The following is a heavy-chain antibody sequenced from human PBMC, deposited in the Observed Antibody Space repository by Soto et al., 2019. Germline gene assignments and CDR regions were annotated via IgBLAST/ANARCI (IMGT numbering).Heavy chain of an antibody. V-gene: IGHV3-15*07. Sequence: GGSLRLSCAASGFTLRNGWMNWVRQAPGKGLEWVGRVKSYADGGTIEYPAPVKGRFTISRDDSKNTLHLQMNSLTTEDTAVYYCTTTKSSGFDNWGQGTLVTVSS. CDR2: VKSYADGGTI. CDR1: GFTLRNGW. D-gene: IGHD3-22*01. CDR3: TTTKSSGFDN. J-gene: IGHJ4*02.